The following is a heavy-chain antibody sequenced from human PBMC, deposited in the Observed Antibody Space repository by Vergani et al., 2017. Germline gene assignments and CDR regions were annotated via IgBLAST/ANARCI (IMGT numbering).Heavy chain of an antibody. CDR1: GFTFISYA. CDR2: ISGSGADT. Sequence: EVQLLESGGGFVQPGGSLRLSCAASGFTFISYAMSWVRQAPGKGLEWVSSISGSGADTHYAGSVKGRFTISRDNLENTLYLQMNSLRAEDTAVYYCAKDRVVPTGPFDFWGQGTLVTVSS. CDR3: AKDRVVPTGPFDF. J-gene: IGHJ4*02. V-gene: IGHV3-23*01. D-gene: IGHD2-2*01.